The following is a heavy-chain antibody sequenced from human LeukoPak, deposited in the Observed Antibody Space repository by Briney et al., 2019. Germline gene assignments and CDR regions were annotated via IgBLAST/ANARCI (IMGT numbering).Heavy chain of an antibody. J-gene: IGHJ4*02. CDR3: ARFFDCSGGSCYSYFDY. D-gene: IGHD2-15*01. CDR2: INHSGST. Sequence: PETLSLTCAVYGGSFSGYYWSWIRQPPGKGLEWIGEINHSGSTNYNPSLKSRVTISVDTSKNQFSLKLSSVTAADTAVYYCARFFDCSGGSCYSYFDYWGQGTLVTVSS. V-gene: IGHV4-34*01. CDR1: GGSFSGYY.